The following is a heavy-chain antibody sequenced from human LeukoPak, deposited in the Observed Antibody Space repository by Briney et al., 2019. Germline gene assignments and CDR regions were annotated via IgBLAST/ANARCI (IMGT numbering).Heavy chain of an antibody. Sequence: GASVKVSCKASGYTFTSYYMHWVRQAPGQGLEWMGIINPSGGSTSYAQKSQGRVTMTRDMSTSTVYMELSSLRSEDTAVYYCARGGDCGGDCYSRSDHYYYYMDVWGKGTTVTVSS. CDR1: GYTFTSYY. J-gene: IGHJ6*03. D-gene: IGHD2-21*02. V-gene: IGHV1-46*01. CDR2: INPSGGST. CDR3: ARGGDCGGDCYSRSDHYYYYMDV.